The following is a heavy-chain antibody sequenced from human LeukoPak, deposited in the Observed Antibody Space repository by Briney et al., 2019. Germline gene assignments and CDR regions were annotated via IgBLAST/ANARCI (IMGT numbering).Heavy chain of an antibody. V-gene: IGHV3-33*01. J-gene: IGHJ4*02. Sequence: GRSLRLSCAASGFTFSSYGMHWVRQAPGKGLEWVAVIWYDGSNKYYADSGKGRFTISRDNSKNTLYLQMNRLRAEDTAVYYCARDVLVEKQVTQLIEYWGQGILVTVSS. CDR1: GFTFSSYG. D-gene: IGHD2-21*01. CDR2: IWYDGSNK. CDR3: ARDVLVEKQVTQLIEY.